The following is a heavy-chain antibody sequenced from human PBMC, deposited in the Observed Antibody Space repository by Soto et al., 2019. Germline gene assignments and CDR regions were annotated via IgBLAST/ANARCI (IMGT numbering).Heavy chain of an antibody. CDR1: GGTFSSYA. Sequence: GASVKVCCKASGGTFSSYAISWVRQAPGQGLEWMGGIIPIFGTANYAQKFQGRVTITADESTSTAYMELSSLRSEDTSVYYCASTISSIAARPGFDPWGQGTLVTVSS. V-gene: IGHV1-69*13. CDR2: IIPIFGTA. CDR3: ASTISSIAARPGFDP. D-gene: IGHD6-6*01. J-gene: IGHJ5*02.